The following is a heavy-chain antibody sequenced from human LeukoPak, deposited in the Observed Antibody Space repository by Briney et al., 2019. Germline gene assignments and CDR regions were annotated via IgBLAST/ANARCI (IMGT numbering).Heavy chain of an antibody. J-gene: IGHJ4*02. CDR2: ISGSGGST. CDR3: ATDGETYYYNSSGYLPLY. CDR1: GFTFSSYA. D-gene: IGHD3-22*01. V-gene: IGHV3-23*01. Sequence: GGSLSLSCAASGFTFSSYAMSWVRQAPGKGLEWVSAISGSGGSTYYADSVRGRFTISRDNSKNSLYLQMNSLRAEDTAVYYCATDGETYYYNSSGYLPLYWGQGTLVTVSS.